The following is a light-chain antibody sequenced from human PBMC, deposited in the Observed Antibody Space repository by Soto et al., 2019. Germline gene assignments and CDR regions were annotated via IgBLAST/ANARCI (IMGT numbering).Light chain of an antibody. CDR1: SNDVGGYNF. J-gene: IGLJ2*01. V-gene: IGLV2-11*01. CDR3: QSYDSSLSAVV. Sequence: QSALTQPRSVSGSPGQSVTISCAGTSNDVGGYNFVSWYQQHPGKAPKLVIHDVTRRPSGVPDRFSGSKSGTSASLAITGLQAEDEADYYCQSYDSSLSAVVFGGVTQLTVL. CDR2: DVT.